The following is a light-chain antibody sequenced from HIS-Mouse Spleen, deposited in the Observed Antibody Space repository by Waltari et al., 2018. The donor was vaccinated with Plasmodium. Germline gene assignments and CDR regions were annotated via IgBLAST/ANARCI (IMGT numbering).Light chain of an antibody. Sequence: QSALTQPAYASGSPGPSTPIPCTRTSSDVGSYTLISWYQQHPGKAPKLRSYEASKRPSGVSNRFSGSKSGNTASLTISGLQAEDEADYYCCSYAGSSTYVFGTGTKVTVL. CDR2: EAS. J-gene: IGLJ1*01. CDR3: CSYAGSSTYV. CDR1: SSDVGSYTL. V-gene: IGLV2-23*01.